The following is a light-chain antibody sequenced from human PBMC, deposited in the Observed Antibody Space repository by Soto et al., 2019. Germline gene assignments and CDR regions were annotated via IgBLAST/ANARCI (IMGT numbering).Light chain of an antibody. CDR1: QGISSY. CDR3: QQFNSYPLT. J-gene: IGKJ3*01. Sequence: DIQLTQSPSFLSASVGDRVTITCRASQGISSYLAWYQQKPGKAPKLLIYAASTLQSGVPSRFSGSGSGTEFTLTISSLQPVDFATYYCQQFNSYPLTFGPGTKVDIK. V-gene: IGKV1-9*01. CDR2: AAS.